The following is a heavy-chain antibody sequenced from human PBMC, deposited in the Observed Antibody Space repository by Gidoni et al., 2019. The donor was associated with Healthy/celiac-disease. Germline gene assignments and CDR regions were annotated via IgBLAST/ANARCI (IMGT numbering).Heavy chain of an antibody. CDR1: GYTLTELS. J-gene: IGHJ4*02. V-gene: IGHV1-24*01. Sequence: QVQLVQSGAAVNKPGASVKVSCKVSGYTLTELSMHWVRQAPGKGLEWMGGFDPEDGETIYAQKFQGRVTMTEDTSTDTAYMELSSLRSEDTAVYYCATAPFTMIAYGFDYWGQGTLVTVSS. CDR2: FDPEDGET. D-gene: IGHD3-22*01. CDR3: ATAPFTMIAYGFDY.